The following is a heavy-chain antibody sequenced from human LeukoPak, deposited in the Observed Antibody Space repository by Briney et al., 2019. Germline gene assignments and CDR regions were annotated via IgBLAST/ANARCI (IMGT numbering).Heavy chain of an antibody. V-gene: IGHV3-7*01. CDR3: VRDSTGWQADSFDI. CDR2: IKQDGGEE. D-gene: IGHD2-8*02. CDR1: GFSFSNHR. Sequence: GGSLRLSCVASGFSFSNHRMSWVRQAPGKGLEWVADIKQDGGEEHYVDSVRGRFTISRDNGKNSLYLQMNSLRVEDTAVYFCVRDSTGWQADSFDIWGQGTMVTVSS. J-gene: IGHJ3*02.